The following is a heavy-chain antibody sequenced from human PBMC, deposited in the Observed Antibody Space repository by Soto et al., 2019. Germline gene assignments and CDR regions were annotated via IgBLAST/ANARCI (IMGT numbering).Heavy chain of an antibody. CDR2: ISSNGGST. D-gene: IGHD5-12*01. V-gene: IGHV3-64*01. J-gene: IGHJ4*02. Sequence: EVQLVESGGGLVQPGGSLRLSCAASGFTFSSYAMHWVRQAPGKGLEYVSAISSNGGSTYYANSVKGRFTISRDNSKNTLDLQMGSLRAEDMAVYYCARAEDSGYDFDYWGQGALVTVSS. CDR1: GFTFSSYA. CDR3: ARAEDSGYDFDY.